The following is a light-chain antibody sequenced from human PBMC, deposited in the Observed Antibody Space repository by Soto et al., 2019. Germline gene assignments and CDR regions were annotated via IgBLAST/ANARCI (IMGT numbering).Light chain of an antibody. CDR2: AAS. CDR3: QHYGGSPYT. CDR1: ESVSDY. J-gene: IGKJ2*01. V-gene: IGKV3-20*01. Sequence: ESVLTQSPGTLSLSPGGRATLSCRASESVSDYLAWYQHKPGQAPRLLISAASNRATGIPDRFSGSGSGTDFTLTISRLEPEDFAVYYCQHYGGSPYTFGQGTKLEIK.